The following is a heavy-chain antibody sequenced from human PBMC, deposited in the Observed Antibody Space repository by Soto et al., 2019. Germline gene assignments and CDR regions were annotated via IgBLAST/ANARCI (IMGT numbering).Heavy chain of an antibody. CDR1: GFSLSTSGVG. Sequence: SGPTLVNPTQTLTLTCTFSGFSLSTSGVGVGWIRQPPGKALEWLALIYWNDDKRYSPSLKSRLTITKDTSKNQVVLTMTNMDPVDTATYYCAHSNIYDTIFGVVMTTGAEYFQHWGQGTLVTAPQ. J-gene: IGHJ1*01. CDR3: AHSNIYDTIFGVVMTTGAEYFQH. V-gene: IGHV2-5*01. D-gene: IGHD3-3*01. CDR2: IYWNDDK.